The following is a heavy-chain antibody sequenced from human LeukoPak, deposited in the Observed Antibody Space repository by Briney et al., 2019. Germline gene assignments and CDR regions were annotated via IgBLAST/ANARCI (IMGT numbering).Heavy chain of an antibody. CDR1: GGSFSGYY. V-gene: IGHV4-34*01. CDR2: INHSGST. CDR3: ARSFGHIVVVTAIRRGYYFDY. J-gene: IGHJ4*02. D-gene: IGHD2-21*02. Sequence: SETLSLTCAVYGGSFSGYYWSWIRQPPGKGLEWIGEINHSGSTNYNPSLKSRVTISVDTSKNQFSLKLSSVTAADTAVYYCARSFGHIVVVTAIRRGYYFDYWGQGTLVTISS.